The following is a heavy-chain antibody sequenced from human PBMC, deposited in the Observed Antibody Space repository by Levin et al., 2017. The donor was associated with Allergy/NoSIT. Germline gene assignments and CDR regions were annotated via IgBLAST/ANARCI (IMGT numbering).Heavy chain of an antibody. CDR1: GFSFDDYV. D-gene: IGHD3-10*01. Sequence: GGSLRLSCAASGFSFDDYVRHWVRQAPGKGLEWVSAITWNNGNIGYADSVKGRFTISRDDAKNSPFLQMKSLRAEDKAFYYCAKSISFSAGPGDCFDSWGQGTLVTVSS. J-gene: IGHJ4*02. V-gene: IGHV3-9*01. CDR2: ITWNNGNI. CDR3: AKSISFSAGPGDCFDS.